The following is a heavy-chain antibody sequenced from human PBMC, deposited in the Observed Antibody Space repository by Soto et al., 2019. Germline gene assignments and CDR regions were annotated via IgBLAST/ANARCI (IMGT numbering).Heavy chain of an antibody. Sequence: PSETLSLTCTVSGGSISSGSYYWSWVRQPPGKGLEWIGYIFYSGSTYYNPSLKSRVTISVDTSKNQFSLQLSSVTAADTAVYYCVRDNGGNSEFGYWGQGTLVTVSS. D-gene: IGHD2-21*02. CDR3: VRDNGGNSEFGY. CDR2: IFYSGST. J-gene: IGHJ4*02. V-gene: IGHV4-30-4*01. CDR1: GGSISSGSYY.